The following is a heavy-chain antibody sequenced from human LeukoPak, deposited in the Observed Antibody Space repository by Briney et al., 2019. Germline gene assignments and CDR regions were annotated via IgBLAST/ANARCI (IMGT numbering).Heavy chain of an antibody. D-gene: IGHD2-2*02. Sequence: SETLSLTCAVYGGSFSGYYWSWIRQPPGKGLEWIGKVNHSGSTNYNPSLKSRVTISVDTSKNQFSLKLSSVTAADTAVYYCARGYCSSTSCSTYNWFDPWGQGTLVTVSS. CDR3: ARGYCSSTSCSTYNWFDP. CDR1: GGSFSGYY. V-gene: IGHV4-34*01. J-gene: IGHJ5*02. CDR2: VNHSGST.